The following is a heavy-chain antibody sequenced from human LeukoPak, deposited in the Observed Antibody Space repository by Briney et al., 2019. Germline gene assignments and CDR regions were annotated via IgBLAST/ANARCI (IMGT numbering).Heavy chain of an antibody. Sequence: GESLKISCKGSGYSLTSYWISWVRQMPGKGLEWMGRIDPSDSYTNYSPSFQGHVTISADKSISTAYLQWSSLRASNTAMYYCASIGPEPYYYYGMDVWGQGTTVTVSS. D-gene: IGHD1-14*01. CDR1: GYSLTSYW. CDR2: IDPSDSYT. J-gene: IGHJ6*02. V-gene: IGHV5-10-1*01. CDR3: ASIGPEPYYYYGMDV.